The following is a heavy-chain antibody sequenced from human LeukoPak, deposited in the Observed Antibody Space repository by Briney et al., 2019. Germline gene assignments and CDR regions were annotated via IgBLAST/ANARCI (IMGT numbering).Heavy chain of an antibody. V-gene: IGHV3-23*01. Sequence: GGSLRLSCAASGFTFSSYAMSWVRQVPGKGLEWVSAISGSGGSTYYADSVKGRFTISRDNSKNTLYLQMNSLRAEDTAVYYCAKTRKASGWYLDYWGQGTLVTVSS. CDR1: GFTFSSYA. CDR3: AKTRKASGWYLDY. CDR2: ISGSGGST. D-gene: IGHD6-19*01. J-gene: IGHJ4*02.